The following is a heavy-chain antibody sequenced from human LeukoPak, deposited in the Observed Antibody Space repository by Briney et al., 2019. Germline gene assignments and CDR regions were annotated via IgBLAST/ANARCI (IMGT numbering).Heavy chain of an antibody. Sequence: GGSLRLSCAASGFTFSSYEMNWVRQAPGKGLEWVSYISSSGSSIYYADSVKGRFTISRDNAKNSLYLQMNNLRAEDTAVYYCASDLRRRPSGSDWYYYYGMDVWGQGTTVTVSS. CDR3: ASDLRRRPSGSDWYYYYGMDV. D-gene: IGHD3-10*01. CDR1: GFTFSSYE. V-gene: IGHV3-48*03. J-gene: IGHJ6*02. CDR2: ISSSGSSI.